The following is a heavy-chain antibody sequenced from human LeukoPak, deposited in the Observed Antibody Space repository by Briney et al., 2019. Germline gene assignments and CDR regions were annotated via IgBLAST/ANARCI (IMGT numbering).Heavy chain of an antibody. CDR2: IYHSGST. D-gene: IGHD2-15*01. J-gene: IGHJ5*02. CDR1: GGSISSGGYS. Sequence: SETLSLTCAVSGGSISSGGYSWSWIRQPPGKGLEWIGYIYHSGSTYYNPSLKSRVTISVDRSKNQFSLKLSSVTAADTAVYYCARVGSIGYCSGGSCSPARFDPWGQGTLVTVSS. CDR3: ARVGSIGYCSGGSCSPARFDP. V-gene: IGHV4-30-2*01.